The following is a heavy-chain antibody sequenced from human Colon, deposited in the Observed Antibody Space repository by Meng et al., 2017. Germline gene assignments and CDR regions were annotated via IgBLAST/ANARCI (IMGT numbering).Heavy chain of an antibody. D-gene: IGHD3-3*01. CDR3: ASFQYTMEDY. Sequence: GESLKISCEGSGFTFSTYWMHWVRQAPGKGLVWVSLISPDGSATSYADSVKGRFTISRDNVKNTVYLQMNSLTAEDTAVYFCASFQYTMEDYWGQGTLVNVSS. CDR1: GFTFSTYW. J-gene: IGHJ4*02. CDR2: ISPDGSAT. V-gene: IGHV3-74*01.